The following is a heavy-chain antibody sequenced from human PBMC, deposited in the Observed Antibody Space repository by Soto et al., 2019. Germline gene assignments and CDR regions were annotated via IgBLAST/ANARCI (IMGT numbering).Heavy chain of an antibody. CDR2: INHSGST. CDR3: ARGIAGLDY. Sequence: SETLSLTCAVYGGSFSGYYWSWIRQPPGKGLEWIGEINHSGSTNYNPSLKSRVTISVDTSKNQFSLKLSSVTAAATAVYYCARGIAGLDYWGQGTLVTVSS. V-gene: IGHV4-34*01. J-gene: IGHJ4*02. CDR1: GGSFSGYY. D-gene: IGHD6-13*01.